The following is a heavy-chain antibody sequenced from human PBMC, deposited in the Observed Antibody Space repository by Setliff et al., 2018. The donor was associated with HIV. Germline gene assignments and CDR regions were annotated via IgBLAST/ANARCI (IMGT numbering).Heavy chain of an antibody. CDR3: ARDDHYYDMGSILSDWFFDV. Sequence: ASVKVSCKASGGTFREYSINWVRQAPGQGLEWMGGVIPIFGSTTFAQKFQGRVTITADESKDTVEMELSSLTSEDTAVYYCARDDHYYDMGSILSDWFFDVWDRGTLVTVSS. J-gene: IGHJ2*01. CDR2: VIPIFGST. D-gene: IGHD3-22*01. CDR1: GGTFREYS. V-gene: IGHV1-69*13.